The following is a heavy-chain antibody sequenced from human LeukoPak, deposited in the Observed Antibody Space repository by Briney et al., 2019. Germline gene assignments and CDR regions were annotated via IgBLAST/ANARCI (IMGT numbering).Heavy chain of an antibody. CDR2: MSGSGGSI. V-gene: IGHV3-23*01. CDR1: GFTFSSYA. D-gene: IGHD1-26*01. J-gene: IGHJ4*02. CDR3: ARGGGYYAIDY. Sequence: GGSLRLSCAASGFTFSSYAMSWVRQAPGKGLEWVSAMSGSGGSIYYADSVKGRFTISRDNSKNTLYLQMNNLRAEDTAVYYCARGGGYYAIDYWGQGTLVTVSS.